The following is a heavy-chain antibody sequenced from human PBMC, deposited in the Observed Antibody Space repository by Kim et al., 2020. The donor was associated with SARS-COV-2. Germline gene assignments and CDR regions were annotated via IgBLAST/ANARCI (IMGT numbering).Heavy chain of an antibody. J-gene: IGHJ3*02. V-gene: IGHV3-30-3*01. CDR1: GFTFSSYA. D-gene: IGHD3-9*01. Sequence: GGSLRLSCAASGFTFSSYAMHWVRQAPGKGLEWVAVISYDGSNKYYADSVKGRFTISRDNSKNTLYLQMNSLRAEDTAVYYCARSMGDDILTGWPFDAFDIWGQGTMVTVSS. CDR3: ARSMGDDILTGWPFDAFDI. CDR2: ISYDGSNK.